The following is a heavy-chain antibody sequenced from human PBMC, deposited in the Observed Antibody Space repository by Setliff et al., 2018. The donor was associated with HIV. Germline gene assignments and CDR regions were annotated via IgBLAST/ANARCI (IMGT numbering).Heavy chain of an antibody. J-gene: IGHJ3*01. Sequence: SVKVSCKASGGILSTYATIWVRQAPGQGLEWLGGIIPLFGRASYAQKFQGRVTITADESTNTAYMELSGLRSGDTAVYYCARETAPAHYYGSGSYRLHAFDVWGQGTMVTVSS. D-gene: IGHD3-10*01. CDR2: IIPLFGRA. V-gene: IGHV1-69*13. CDR3: ARETAPAHYYGSGSYRLHAFDV. CDR1: GGILSTYA.